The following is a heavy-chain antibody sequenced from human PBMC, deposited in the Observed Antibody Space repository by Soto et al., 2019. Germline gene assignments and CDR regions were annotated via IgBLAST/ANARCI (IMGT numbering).Heavy chain of an antibody. V-gene: IGHV4-39*01. CDR1: GASISRGGFH. Sequence: PSETLSLTCAVSGASISRGGFHWGWIRQPPGQGLEWIGSLYSGSTYYNPSLKSRVTISADTSKNEFSLRLTSVTAADTAVYYCARRGSGHTLDYWGQGTLVTV. CDR2: LYSGST. J-gene: IGHJ4*02. CDR3: ARRGSGHTLDY. D-gene: IGHD3-10*01.